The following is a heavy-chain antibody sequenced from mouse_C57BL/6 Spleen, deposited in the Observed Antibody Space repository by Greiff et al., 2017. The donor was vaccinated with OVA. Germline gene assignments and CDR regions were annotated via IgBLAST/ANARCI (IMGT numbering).Heavy chain of an antibody. V-gene: IGHV1-53*01. CDR1: GYTFTSYW. Sequence: QVQLQQPGTELVKPGASVKLSCKASGYTFTSYWMHWVKQRPGQGLEWIGNINPSNGGTNYNEKFKSKATLTVDKSSSTAYMQLSSLTSEDSAVYDCARDDYYGSSPYAMDYWGQGTSVTVSS. J-gene: IGHJ4*01. D-gene: IGHD1-1*01. CDR2: INPSNGGT. CDR3: ARDDYYGSSPYAMDY.